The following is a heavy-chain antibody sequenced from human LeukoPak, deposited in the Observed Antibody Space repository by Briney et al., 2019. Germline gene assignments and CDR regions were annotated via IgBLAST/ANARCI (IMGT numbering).Heavy chain of an antibody. V-gene: IGHV3-53*01. CDR2: IYSGGST. D-gene: IGHD1-26*01. J-gene: IGHJ4*02. CDR3: ASIVGATKSVFDY. Sequence: GGSLRLSCAASGFTVSSNYMSWVRQAPGKGLEWVSLIYSGGSTYYADSVMGRFTISRDNSKNTLYLQMNSLRAEDTAVYYCASIVGATKSVFDYWGQGTLVTVSS. CDR1: GFTVSSNY.